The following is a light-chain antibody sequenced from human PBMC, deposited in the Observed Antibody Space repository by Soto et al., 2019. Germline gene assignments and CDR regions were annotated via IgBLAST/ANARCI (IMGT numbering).Light chain of an antibody. CDR1: SSVVGGYDY. CDR3: SSFTSSTTRV. Sequence: QSVLTQPASVSGSPGQSITISCTGRSSVVGGYDYVSWYQQYPGKAPKLMIYDVSNRPSGVSNRFSGSKSGNTASLTISVLQADDEADYYCSSFTSSTTRVFGTGTKVTVL. V-gene: IGLV2-14*01. J-gene: IGLJ1*01. CDR2: DVS.